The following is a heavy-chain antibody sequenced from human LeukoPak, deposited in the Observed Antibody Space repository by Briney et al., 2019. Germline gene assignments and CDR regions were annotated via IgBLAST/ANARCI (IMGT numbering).Heavy chain of an antibody. CDR1: GYTFTSYD. J-gene: IGHJ4*02. V-gene: IGHV1-8*01. CDR3: ARGISNYDFWSGYLYYFDY. CDR2: MNPNSGNT. Sequence: ASVKVSCKASGYTFTSYDINWVRQATGQGLEWMGWMNPNSGNTGYAQKFQGRVTMTRNTSISTAYVELSSLRSEDTAVYYCARGISNYDFWSGYLYYFDYWGQGTLVTVSS. D-gene: IGHD3-3*01.